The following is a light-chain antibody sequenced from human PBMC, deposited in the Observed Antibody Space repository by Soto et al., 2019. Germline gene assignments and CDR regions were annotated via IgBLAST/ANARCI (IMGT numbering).Light chain of an antibody. J-gene: IGKJ2*01. V-gene: IGKV3-15*01. CDR3: QQYNNWPYT. CDR1: QRVSNN. Sequence: EIVLTQSPATLSVSPGERATLSCRAGQRVSNNLAWFQQRRGQAPRLLLFAASTRANDIPARFSGSGSGTDFTITIISLQSDDFPVYYCQQYNNWPYTFGPGTKLEIK. CDR2: AAS.